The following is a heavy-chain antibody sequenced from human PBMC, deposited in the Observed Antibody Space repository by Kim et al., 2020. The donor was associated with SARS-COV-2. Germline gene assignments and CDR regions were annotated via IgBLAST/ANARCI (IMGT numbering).Heavy chain of an antibody. CDR3: ASLEVWGSYRYFDY. J-gene: IGHJ4*02. V-gene: IGHV4-4*02. CDR2: IYHSGST. Sequence: SETLSLTCAVSGGSISSSNWWSWVRQPPGKGLEWIGEIYHSGSTNYNPSLKSRVTISVDKSKNQFSLKLSSVTAADTAVYYCASLEVWGSYRYFDYWGQGTLVTVSS. D-gene: IGHD3-16*02. CDR1: GGSISSSNW.